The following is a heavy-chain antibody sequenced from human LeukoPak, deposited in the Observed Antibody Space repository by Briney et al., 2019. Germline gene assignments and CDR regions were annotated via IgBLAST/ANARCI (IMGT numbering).Heavy chain of an antibody. D-gene: IGHD6-13*01. J-gene: IGHJ4*02. CDR2: INPSGGST. CDR3: ARDGLGIAAPSYYFDY. V-gene: IGHV1-46*01. Sequence: GASVKVSCKASGYTFTSYYMHWVRQAPGQGLEWMGIINPSGGSTSYAQKFQGRVTMTRDMSTSTVYMELSSLRSEDTAVYYCARDGLGIAAPSYYFDYWGQGTLVTVSS. CDR1: GYTFTSYY.